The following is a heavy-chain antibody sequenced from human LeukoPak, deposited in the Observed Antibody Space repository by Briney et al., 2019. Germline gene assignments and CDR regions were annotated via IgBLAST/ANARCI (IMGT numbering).Heavy chain of an antibody. CDR1: GFTFSTSR. D-gene: IGHD1-26*01. J-gene: IGHJ4*02. CDR3: ARDEGWGYYDL. V-gene: IGHV3-7*01. Sequence: PGGSLRLSCVASGFTFSTSRVTWVRQAPGTGLEWVANIDKHGNGKYYVDSVKGRFAISRDYASNSVFLQMDSLRAEDTSVYYCARDEGWGYYDLWGQGTPVTVSS. CDR2: IDKHGNGK.